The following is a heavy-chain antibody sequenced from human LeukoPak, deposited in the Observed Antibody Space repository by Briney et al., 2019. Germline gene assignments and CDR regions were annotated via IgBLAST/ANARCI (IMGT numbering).Heavy chain of an antibody. J-gene: IGHJ4*02. Sequence: GGSLRLSCAASGFTFSTYGMHWVRQAPGKGLEWVSVIYIGINTYYADSVKGRFTISRDNSKNTLYLQMNSLRAEDTAVYYCARDSGADYGSLGYWGQGTLVTVSS. CDR1: GFTFSTYG. D-gene: IGHD3-10*01. CDR2: IYIGINT. V-gene: IGHV3-NL1*01. CDR3: ARDSGADYGSLGY.